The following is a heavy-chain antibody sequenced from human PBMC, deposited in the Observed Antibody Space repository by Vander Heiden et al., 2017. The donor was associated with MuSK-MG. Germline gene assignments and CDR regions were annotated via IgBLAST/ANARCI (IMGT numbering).Heavy chain of an antibody. J-gene: IGHJ4*02. CDR3: ARDGGTNAIDY. V-gene: IGHV3-48*01. CDR1: GFTFSSYS. Sequence: EVQLVESGGGLVQPGGSLRLSCAASGFTFSSYSMKWVRQAPGKGLEWVSYISSSSSTVHYADSVKGRFTISRDNAKNSLYLQMKSLRAEDTAVYYCARDGGTNAIDYWGQGTLVTVSS. CDR2: ISSSSSTV. D-gene: IGHD3-16*01.